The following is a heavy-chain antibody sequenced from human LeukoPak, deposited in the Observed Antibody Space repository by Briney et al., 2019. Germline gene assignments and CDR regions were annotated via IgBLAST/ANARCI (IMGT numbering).Heavy chain of an antibody. CDR3: ARGSTYCSSTSCFRGFDY. Sequence: PGGSLRLSCAASGFTFSSYSMNWVRQAPGKGLEWVANIKQDGSEKYYVDSVKGRFTISRDNAKNSLYLQMNSLRAEDTAVYYCARGSTYCSSTSCFRGFDYWGQGTLVTVSS. CDR2: IKQDGSEK. CDR1: GFTFSSYS. D-gene: IGHD2-2*01. J-gene: IGHJ4*02. V-gene: IGHV3-7*01.